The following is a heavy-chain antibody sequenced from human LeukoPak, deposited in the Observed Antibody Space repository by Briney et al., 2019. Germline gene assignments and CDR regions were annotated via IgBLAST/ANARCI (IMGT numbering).Heavy chain of an antibody. CDR3: ARDERIAARHFDY. D-gene: IGHD6-6*01. Sequence: SETLSLTCAVYGGSFSGYYWSWIRHPPGKGLEWIGEINHSGSTNYNPCLKRRVTIAVDTSKNQFSLMLSSVTAADTAVYYCARDERIAARHFDYWGQGTMVTVSS. V-gene: IGHV4-34*01. CDR2: INHSGST. J-gene: IGHJ4*02. CDR1: GGSFSGYY.